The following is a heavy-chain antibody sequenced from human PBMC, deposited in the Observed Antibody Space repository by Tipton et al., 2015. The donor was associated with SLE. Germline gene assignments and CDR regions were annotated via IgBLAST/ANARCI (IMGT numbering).Heavy chain of an antibody. D-gene: IGHD1-26*01. J-gene: IGHJ6*03. CDR2: IYYSGST. V-gene: IGHV4-61*01. CDR3: ASGNYYYMDV. Sequence: TLSLTCTVSGGSVSSGSYYWSWIRQPPGKGLEWIGYIYYSGSTNYNPSLKSRLTMSVDTSKNQFSLKLTSVTAAGTGVYYCASGNYYYMDVWGKGTTVTVSS. CDR1: GGSVSSGSYY.